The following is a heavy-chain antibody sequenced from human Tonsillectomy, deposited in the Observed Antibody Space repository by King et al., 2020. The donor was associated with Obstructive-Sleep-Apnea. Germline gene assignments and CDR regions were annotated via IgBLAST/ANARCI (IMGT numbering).Heavy chain of an antibody. V-gene: IGHV3-9*01. CDR3: AKDKDSSGWYADY. Sequence: EVQLVESGGGLVQPGRPLRLSCVASGFTFDDYAMHWVLPAPGKGLEWVSGIIWTSVSIGYVDSLKGRFTLSRDNVKKSLYLQMNSLRVEDTALYYCAKDKDSSGWYADYWGQGTLGTVSS. CDR2: IIWTSVSI. J-gene: IGHJ4*02. D-gene: IGHD6-19*01. CDR1: GFTFDDYA.